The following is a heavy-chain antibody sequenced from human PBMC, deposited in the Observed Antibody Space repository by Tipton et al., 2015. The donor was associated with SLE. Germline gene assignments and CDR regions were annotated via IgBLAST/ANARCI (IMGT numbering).Heavy chain of an antibody. CDR2: IKEDGSEQ. D-gene: IGHD4-23*01. J-gene: IGHJ5*02. V-gene: IGHV3-7*01. CDR1: GFNFAEYW. Sequence: GSLRLSCDASGFNFAEYWMAWVRQAPGKGLEWLASIKEDGSEQHYVDSVKGRFIVSRDNAQNSVYLQMNSLRSEDTAVFYCARDVDYGGKSGFWFDPWGQGTLVIVSS. CDR3: ARDVDYGGKSGFWFDP.